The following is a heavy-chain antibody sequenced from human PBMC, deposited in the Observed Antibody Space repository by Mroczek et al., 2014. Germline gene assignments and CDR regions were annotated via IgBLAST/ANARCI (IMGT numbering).Heavy chain of an antibody. CDR2: IYYSGST. CDR1: GGSISSGDYY. D-gene: IGHD3-3*01. V-gene: IGHV4-30-4*01. J-gene: IGHJ6*02. Sequence: VQLLETGPGLVKPSQTLSLTCTVSGGSISSGDYYWSWIRQPPGKGLEWIGYIYYSGSTYYNPSLKSRVTISVDTSKNQFSLKLSSVTAADTAVYYCARDTGYYDFWSGYSTPDYYGMDVWGQGTTVTVSS. CDR3: ARDTGYYDFWSGYSTPDYYGMDV.